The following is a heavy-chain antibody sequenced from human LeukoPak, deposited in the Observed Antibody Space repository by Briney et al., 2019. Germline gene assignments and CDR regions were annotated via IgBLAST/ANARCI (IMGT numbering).Heavy chain of an antibody. J-gene: IGHJ5*01. D-gene: IGHD3-3*01. Sequence: PSETLSLTCTVSGGSISSSSYYWGWIRQPPGEGLEWIGSIYYSGSTYYNPSLNSRGTISVDTSKNQFSLKLSSVTAADTAVYYCARYGRFLEWFDYWGQGTLVTVSS. CDR1: GGSISSSSYY. CDR2: IYYSGST. CDR3: ARYGRFLEWFDY. V-gene: IGHV4-39*07.